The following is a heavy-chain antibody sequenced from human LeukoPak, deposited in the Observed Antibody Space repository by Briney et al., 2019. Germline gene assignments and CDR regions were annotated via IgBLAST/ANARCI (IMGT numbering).Heavy chain of an antibody. CDR1: GYIFAIYW. V-gene: IGHV5-51*01. CDR3: ARQRCSGGACYSDY. Sequence: GESLKISCKGSGYIFAIYWIGWVRQMPGKGLEWMGIIYPGDSDTTYSPSFQGQVTISADKSISTAYLQWSSLKASDTAMYYCARQRCSGGACYSDYWGQGTPVTVSS. CDR2: IYPGDSDT. D-gene: IGHD2-15*01. J-gene: IGHJ4*02.